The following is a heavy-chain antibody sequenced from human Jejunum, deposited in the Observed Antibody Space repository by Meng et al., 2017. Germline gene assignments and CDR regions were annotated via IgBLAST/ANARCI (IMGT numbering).Heavy chain of an antibody. CDR3: ARVKAYSSSCFDY. D-gene: IGHD6-6*01. J-gene: IGHJ4*02. Sequence: GGSLRLSCAASGFMFSSYWMHWVRQVPGKGLVWVSRINNDGSTTIYADSVKGRFTISRDNAKNTLYLQMNSLRAEDTAVYYCARVKAYSSSCFDYWGQGALVTVSS. V-gene: IGHV3-74*01. CDR1: GFMFSSYW. CDR2: INNDGSTT.